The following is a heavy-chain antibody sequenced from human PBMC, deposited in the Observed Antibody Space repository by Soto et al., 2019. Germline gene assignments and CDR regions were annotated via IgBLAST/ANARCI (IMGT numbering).Heavy chain of an antibody. V-gene: IGHV4-34*01. CDR1: GGTFSGYY. J-gene: IGHJ4*02. CDR2: INHSGST. Sequence: SETLSLTCAVYGGTFSGYYWSWIRQPPGRGLEWIGEINHSGSTNYNPSLKSRVTISVDTSKNQFSLKLSSVSAADTAVYYCASRPIVVVPAAPDYYFDYWGQGTLVTVSS. D-gene: IGHD2-2*01. CDR3: ASRPIVVVPAAPDYYFDY.